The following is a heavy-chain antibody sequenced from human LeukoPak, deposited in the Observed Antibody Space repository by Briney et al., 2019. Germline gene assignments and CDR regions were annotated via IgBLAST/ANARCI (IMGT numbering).Heavy chain of an antibody. V-gene: IGHV3-13*01. D-gene: IGHD1-1*01. CDR3: ARVAKERVGGVYYFDY. Sequence: GGSLRLSCAASGFTFSDYDMHWVRQATGKGLERVSAIGTAGDTYYTGSVKGRFTISRENAKNSLYLQMSSLGAGDTAVYYCARVAKERVGGVYYFDYWGQGTLVTVSS. J-gene: IGHJ4*02. CDR2: IGTAGDT. CDR1: GFTFSDYD.